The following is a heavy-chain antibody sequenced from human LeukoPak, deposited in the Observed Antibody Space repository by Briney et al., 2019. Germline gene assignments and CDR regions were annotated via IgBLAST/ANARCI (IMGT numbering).Heavy chain of an antibody. CDR1: GFTFDDYG. Sequence: GGSLRLSCAASGFTFDDYGMSWARQAPGKGLEWVSGINWNGGSTGYADSVKGRFTISSDNAKNSLYLQMNSLRAEDTAVYYCASSIMITFGGVIQDDAFDIWGQGTMVTVSS. D-gene: IGHD3-16*01. CDR3: ASSIMITFGGVIQDDAFDI. J-gene: IGHJ3*02. V-gene: IGHV3-20*04. CDR2: INWNGGST.